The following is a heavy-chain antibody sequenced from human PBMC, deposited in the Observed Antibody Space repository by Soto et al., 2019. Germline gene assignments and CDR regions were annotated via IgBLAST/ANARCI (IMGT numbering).Heavy chain of an antibody. CDR1: GGSVSSGSHY. Sequence: QVQLQESGPGLVKPSETLSLTCTVSGGSVSSGSHYWNWIRQPPGKGLEWIGYIYDFGSTNYNPSPKSRVTISVDTSKNQFSLKLSSVTAADTAVYYCARDEGGNSDYWGQGTLVTVSS. V-gene: IGHV4-61*01. CDR3: ARDEGGNSDY. CDR2: IYDFGST. D-gene: IGHD2-15*01. J-gene: IGHJ4*02.